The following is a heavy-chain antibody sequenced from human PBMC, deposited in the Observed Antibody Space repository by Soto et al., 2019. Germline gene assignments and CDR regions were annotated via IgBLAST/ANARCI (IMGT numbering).Heavy chain of an antibody. V-gene: IGHV1-69*01. CDR1: GCTFSSYD. Sequence: QVQLVQSGAEVKKPGSSVKVSCKASGCTFSSYDISWVRQAPGQGLEWMGGISPIFGTANYSQTCQGRVTITADESTSTADMELRSLRSEATAVYYCARVTSSGGSPIYYWGQGTLVTVSS. D-gene: IGHD2-15*01. CDR3: ARVTSSGGSPIYY. J-gene: IGHJ4*02. CDR2: ISPIFGTA.